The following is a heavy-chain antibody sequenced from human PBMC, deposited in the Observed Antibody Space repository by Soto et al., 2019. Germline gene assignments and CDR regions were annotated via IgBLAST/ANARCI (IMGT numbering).Heavy chain of an antibody. J-gene: IGHJ4*02. Sequence: QVQLVQSGVEVEKPGASVKVSCKASGYTFTSYGVSWVRQAPGQGLEWMGWISAYNGNTNYAQQFQGRVTMTTDTSTSTAYMELRSLRSDDTAVYYCARDVTTVTTGGPDYWGQGTLVTVSS. V-gene: IGHV1-18*01. D-gene: IGHD4-17*01. CDR2: ISAYNGNT. CDR1: GYTFTSYG. CDR3: ARDVTTVTTGGPDY.